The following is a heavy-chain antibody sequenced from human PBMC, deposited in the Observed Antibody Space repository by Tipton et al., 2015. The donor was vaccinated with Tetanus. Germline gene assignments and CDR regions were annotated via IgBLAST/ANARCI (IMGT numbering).Heavy chain of an antibody. CDR2: MKQDGSEI. Sequence: SLRLSCVASGLSFSSYTMSWVRQAPGKGLEWVATMKQDGSEIKYVDSVTGRFTISRDNSKNTLYLQMNSLRAEDTAVYYCAKSLYGGTDYWGQGTLVTVSS. J-gene: IGHJ4*02. V-gene: IGHV3-7*03. CDR3: AKSLYGGTDY. CDR1: GLSFSSYT. D-gene: IGHD2-2*02.